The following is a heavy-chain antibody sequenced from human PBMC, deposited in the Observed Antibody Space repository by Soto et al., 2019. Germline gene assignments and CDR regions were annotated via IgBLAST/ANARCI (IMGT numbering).Heavy chain of an antibody. CDR3: ARVSVSAIYYIQCLDN. CDR2: VSHIGST. V-gene: IGHV4-30-4*08. D-gene: IGHD3-22*01. CDR1: GGSVSSGDYF. Sequence: LSLTCTVSGGSVSSGDYFWTWIRQSPGKGLEWIGYVSHIGSTYYNPSLKSRAKVSLDTSKNQFSLKLTSVTAADTAVFYCARVSVSAIYYIQCLDNWGQGALV. J-gene: IGHJ4*02.